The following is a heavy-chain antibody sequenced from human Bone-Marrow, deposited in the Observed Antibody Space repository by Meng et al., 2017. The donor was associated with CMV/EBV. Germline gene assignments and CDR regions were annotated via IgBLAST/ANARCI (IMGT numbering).Heavy chain of an antibody. D-gene: IGHD1-14*01. Sequence: SCKASGYTFTGYYMHWVRQAPGKGLEWVAVISYDGSNKYYADSVKGRFTISRDNSKNTLYLQMNSLRAEDTAVYYCARDSHKFRQDHSGLHYWGQGTLVTVSS. CDR1: GYTFTGYY. CDR2: ISYDGSNK. CDR3: ARDSHKFRQDHSGLHY. J-gene: IGHJ4*02. V-gene: IGHV3-30-3*01.